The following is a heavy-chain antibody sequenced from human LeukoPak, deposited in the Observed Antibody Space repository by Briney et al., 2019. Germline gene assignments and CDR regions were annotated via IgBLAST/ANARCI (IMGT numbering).Heavy chain of an antibody. CDR2: IIPIFGTA. D-gene: IGHD2-8*02. Sequence: SVKVSCKASGGTFSSYAISWVRQAPGQGLEWMGGIIPIFGTANYAQKFQGRVTMTRNTSISTAYMELSSLRSEDTAVYYCARGLEKSSLVYYYYYYGMDVWGQGTTVTVSS. CDR3: ARGLEKSSLVYYYYYYGMDV. V-gene: IGHV1-69*05. CDR1: GGTFSSYA. J-gene: IGHJ6*02.